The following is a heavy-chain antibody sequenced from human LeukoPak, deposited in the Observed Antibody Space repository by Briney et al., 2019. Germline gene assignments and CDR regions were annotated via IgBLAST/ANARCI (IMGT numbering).Heavy chain of an antibody. CDR1: GGTFSSYA. D-gene: IGHD1-7*01. J-gene: IGHJ4*02. Sequence: SVKVSCKASGGTFSSYATSWVRQAPGQGLEWMGRIIPIFGTANYAQKFQGRVTITADESTSTAYMELSSLRSEDTAVYYCASAGGITGTSEGYYFDYWGQGTLVTVSS. CDR3: ASAGGITGTSEGYYFDY. CDR2: IIPIFGTA. V-gene: IGHV1-69*13.